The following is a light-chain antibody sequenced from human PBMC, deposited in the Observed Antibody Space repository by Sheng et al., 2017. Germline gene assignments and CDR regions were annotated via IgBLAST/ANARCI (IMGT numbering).Light chain of an antibody. CDR2: AAS. J-gene: IGKJ1*01. CDR1: QDISSY. Sequence: DIQLTQSPSFLSASVGDRVTITCRASQDISSYLAWYQQKPGKAPKLLIYAASTLQSGVPSRFSGSGSGTDFTLTISCLQSEDFATYYCQQYYSYPWTFGQGTKVEIK. CDR3: QQYYSYPWT. V-gene: IGKV1-9*01.